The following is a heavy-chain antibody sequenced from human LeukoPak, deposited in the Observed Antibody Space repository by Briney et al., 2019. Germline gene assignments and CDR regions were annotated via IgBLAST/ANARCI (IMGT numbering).Heavy chain of an antibody. Sequence: GGSLTLSCAASGFILSDYYMSWLRQPPWKGLEWVSYISSSGSTIYYADSVKGRFTISRDNAKNSLYLQMNSLRAEDTAVYYCASPPNYYDRPLGGDWFDPWGQGTLVTVSS. V-gene: IGHV3-11*01. J-gene: IGHJ5*02. CDR3: ASPPNYYDRPLGGDWFDP. CDR2: ISSSGSTI. CDR1: GFILSDYY. D-gene: IGHD3-22*01.